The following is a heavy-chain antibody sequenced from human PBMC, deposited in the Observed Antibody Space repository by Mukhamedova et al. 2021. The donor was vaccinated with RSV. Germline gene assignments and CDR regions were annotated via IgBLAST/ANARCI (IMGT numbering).Heavy chain of an antibody. D-gene: IGHD5-12*01. J-gene: IGHJ4*02. Sequence: YADSVKGRFTISKDNAKNTLYLQMNGLRADDTALYYCARGKTGYGNFDYWGLGTLVTVSS. V-gene: IGHV3-74*01. CDR3: ARGKTGYGNFDY.